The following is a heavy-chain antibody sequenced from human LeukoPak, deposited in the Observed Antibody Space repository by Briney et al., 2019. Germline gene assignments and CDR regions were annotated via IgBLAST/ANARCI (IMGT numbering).Heavy chain of an antibody. CDR3: ARGTVMVTGAYYYYMDV. J-gene: IGHJ6*03. CDR1: GGSISSYY. D-gene: IGHD5-18*01. V-gene: IGHV4-59*12. Sequence: SETLSLTCTVSGGSISSYYWSWIRQPPGKGLEWIGYIYYSGSTNYNPSLKSRVTISVDKSKNQFSLKLSSVTAADTAAYYCARGTVMVTGAYYYYMDVWGKGTTVTVSS. CDR2: IYYSGST.